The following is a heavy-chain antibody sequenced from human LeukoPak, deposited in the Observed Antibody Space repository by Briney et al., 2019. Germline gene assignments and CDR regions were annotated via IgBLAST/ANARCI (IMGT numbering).Heavy chain of an antibody. V-gene: IGHV3-9*01. J-gene: IGHJ6*02. CDR2: ISWNGGSV. Sequence: GGSLRLSCAVSGFSLDDHAMHWVRQAPGKGLEWVSGISWNGGSVDYADSVKGRFIISRDNAKKSLYLQMNSLRREDTALYYCAQDTEFGEPYHGMDVWGQGTTVTVSS. CDR3: AQDTEFGEPYHGMDV. CDR1: GFSLDDHA. D-gene: IGHD3-10*01.